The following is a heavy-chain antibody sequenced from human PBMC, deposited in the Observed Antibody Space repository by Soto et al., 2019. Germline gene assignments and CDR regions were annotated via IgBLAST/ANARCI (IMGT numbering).Heavy chain of an antibody. Sequence: SVKVSCKASGGTFSSYAISWVRQAPGQGLEWMGGIIPIFGTANYAQKFQGRVTITADESTSTAYMELSSLRSEDTAVYYCATSRITMIVVVNPFDYWGQGTLVTVSS. J-gene: IGHJ4*02. CDR2: IIPIFGTA. CDR3: ATSRITMIVVVNPFDY. V-gene: IGHV1-69*13. D-gene: IGHD3-22*01. CDR1: GGTFSSYA.